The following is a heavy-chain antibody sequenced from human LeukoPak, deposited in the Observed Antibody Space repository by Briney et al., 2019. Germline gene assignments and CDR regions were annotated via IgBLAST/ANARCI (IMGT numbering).Heavy chain of an antibody. Sequence: LETLSLTCTVSGGSISSGVYYWAWIRQPPGKGLEWIGSVYHRGKTYYNLSLKSRDTMSVDTSKNQFSLKLRSVTAADTTVYYCARQTTANDSGWHFDYRGQGTPRTVSS. CDR2: VYHRGKT. J-gene: IGHJ4*02. D-gene: IGHD6-19*01. CDR3: ARQTTANDSGWHFDY. CDR1: GGSISSGVYY. V-gene: IGHV4-39*01.